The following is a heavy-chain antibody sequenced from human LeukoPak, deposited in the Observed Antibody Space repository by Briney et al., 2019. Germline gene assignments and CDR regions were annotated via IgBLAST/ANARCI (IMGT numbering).Heavy chain of an antibody. J-gene: IGHJ3*02. V-gene: IGHV3-30*03. CDR1: GFTFSSYG. CDR3: ARAELYKNAFDI. CDR2: ISYDGSNK. Sequence: GRSLRLSCAASGFTFSSYGMHWVRQAPGKGLEWVAVISYDGSNKYYADSVKGRFTISRDNSKNTLYLQMNSLRAEDTAVYYCARAELYKNAFDIWGQGTMVTVSS. D-gene: IGHD2-8*01.